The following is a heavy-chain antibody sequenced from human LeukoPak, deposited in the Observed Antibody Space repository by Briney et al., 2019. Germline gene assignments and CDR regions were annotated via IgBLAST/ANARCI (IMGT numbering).Heavy chain of an antibody. V-gene: IGHV5-51*01. Sequence: GESLKISCKGSGYSFTTYGIGWVRQMPGKGLEWMGIIYPDDSNIRYSPSFQGQVTFSADKSISTAYLQWSSLKASDTAMYYCARRGDNWFDPWGQGTLVPVSS. CDR1: GYSFTTYG. CDR3: ARRGDNWFDP. CDR2: IYPDDSNI. J-gene: IGHJ5*02. D-gene: IGHD3-10*01.